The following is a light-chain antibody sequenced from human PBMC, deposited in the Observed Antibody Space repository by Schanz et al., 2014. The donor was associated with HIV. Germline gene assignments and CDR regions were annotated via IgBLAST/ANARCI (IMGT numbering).Light chain of an antibody. CDR3: QHYNSFSST. CDR2: AVS. Sequence: AIQMTQSPSSLSASVGDRVTFTCRASQDVRGDLSWYQQKSGKAPKLLIYAVSTLESGVPSRFSGSGSGTDFALTISSLQPEDFTTYYCQHYNSFSSTFGQGTNLEIK. J-gene: IGKJ2*01. CDR1: QDVRGD. V-gene: IGKV1-6*02.